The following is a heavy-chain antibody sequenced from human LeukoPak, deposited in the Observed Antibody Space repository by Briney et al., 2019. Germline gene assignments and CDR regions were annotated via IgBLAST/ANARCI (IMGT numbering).Heavy chain of an antibody. D-gene: IGHD6-6*01. CDR2: INHSGST. Sequence: SETLSLTCAVYGGSFSGYYWSWIRQPPGKGLEWIGEINHSGSTSYNSSLKSRVTISVDTSKNQFSLKLSSVTAADTAVYYRARGREAPARPDDYYYYGMDVWGQGTTVTVSS. J-gene: IGHJ6*02. CDR1: GGSFSGYY. V-gene: IGHV4-34*01. CDR3: ARGREAPARPDDYYYYGMDV.